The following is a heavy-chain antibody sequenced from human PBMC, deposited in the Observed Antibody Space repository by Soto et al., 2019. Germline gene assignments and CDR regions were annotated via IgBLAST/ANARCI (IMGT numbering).Heavy chain of an antibody. Sequence: AAVKLSCKASGYTFTSYGISWVRQAPGQGLEWMGWISAYNGNTNYAQKLQGRVTMTTDTSTSTAYMELRSLRSDDTAVYYCAIDVPAFCSPQRERAYYYGMYVW. CDR1: GYTFTSYG. CDR2: ISAYNGNT. V-gene: IGHV1-18*01. D-gene: IGHD2-2*01. J-gene: IGHJ6*01. CDR3: AIDVPAFCSPQRERAYYYGMYV.